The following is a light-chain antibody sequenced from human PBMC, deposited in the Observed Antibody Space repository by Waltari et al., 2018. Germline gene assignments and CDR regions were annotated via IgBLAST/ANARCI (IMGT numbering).Light chain of an antibody. Sequence: DIHLTQSPSFLSASVCDRVTITVRARQGISCYLAWYQQKPGKARKLLIYAASTLQSGVSSSLSGSGSGTELALTIRSLQPEDFATYDCLQLNRYQLTVGGRLKEEIK. CDR3: LQLNRYQLT. CDR2: AAS. J-gene: IGKJ4*01. V-gene: IGKV1-9*01. CDR1: QGISCY.